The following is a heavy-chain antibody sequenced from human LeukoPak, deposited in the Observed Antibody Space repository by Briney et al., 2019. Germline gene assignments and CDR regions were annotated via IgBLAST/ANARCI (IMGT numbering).Heavy chain of an antibody. CDR1: GFTFSSYA. CDR2: ISGSGGSA. J-gene: IGHJ4*02. D-gene: IGHD3-9*01. CDR3: ALDILTGYYPH. V-gene: IGHV3-23*01. Sequence: PGGSLSLSCAASGFTFSSYAMSWVRQAPGKGLEWVSAISGSGGSAYYADSVKGRFTISRDNSKNTLYLQMNSLRAEDTAVYYCALDILTGYYPHWGQGTLVTVSS.